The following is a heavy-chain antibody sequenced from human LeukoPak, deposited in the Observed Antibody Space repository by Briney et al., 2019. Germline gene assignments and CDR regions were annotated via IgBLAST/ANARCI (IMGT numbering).Heavy chain of an antibody. V-gene: IGHV4-38-2*02. CDR2: IYHSGST. J-gene: IGHJ3*02. CDR1: GYAISSGYY. D-gene: IGHD3-16*02. Sequence: SETLSLTCTVSGYAISSGYYWGWIRQPPGKGLEGIGSIYHSGSTYYNPSLKSRVTISVDTSKNQLSLKLSSLTAADTAVYYFARGSISRPYDYVWGSYREGGAFDIWGQGKMVTVSS. CDR3: ARGSISRPYDYVWGSYREGGAFDI.